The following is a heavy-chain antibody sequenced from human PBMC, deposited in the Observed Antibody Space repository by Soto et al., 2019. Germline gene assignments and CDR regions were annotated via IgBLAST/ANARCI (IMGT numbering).Heavy chain of an antibody. CDR1: GYTFTSHY. CDR2: INPRDGKT. J-gene: IGHJ4*02. CDR3: GRVGQVLAETFDS. V-gene: IGHV1-46*01. Sequence: QVQLVQSGPEVKKPGASVKIACKASGYTFTSHYIHWVRHAPGQGFQRMGIINPRDGKTTYAQSFQGKITMTRDTSTSTLYLELTSLTSEDTALYYCGRVGQVLAETFDSWGQGTLVTVSS. D-gene: IGHD3-3*01.